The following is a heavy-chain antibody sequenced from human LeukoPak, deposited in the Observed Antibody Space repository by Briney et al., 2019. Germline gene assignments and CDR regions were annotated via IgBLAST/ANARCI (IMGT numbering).Heavy chain of an antibody. CDR2: IYPNGAT. V-gene: IGHV4-4*07. Sequence: SETLSLTCTVSGDSTSAYYWSWIRQPAGKGLEWIGRIYPNGATNYNPSLKSRVTMSIDTSKNQFSLKLSSVTAADTAVYYWARDLQDLGQGTLVTVSS. CDR1: GDSTSAYY. J-gene: IGHJ4*02. CDR3: ARDLQD.